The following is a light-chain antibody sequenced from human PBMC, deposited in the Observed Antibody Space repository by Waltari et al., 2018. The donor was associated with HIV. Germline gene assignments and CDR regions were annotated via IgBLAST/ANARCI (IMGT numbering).Light chain of an antibody. CDR2: EDT. CDR1: SSDVGSYNL. Sequence: QSALTQPASVSGSPGQSITISCTGTSSDVGSYNLVSWYQQHPGKAPKLVIYEDTKRPSGVSNRFSGSKSGNTASLTISGLQAEDEAAYYCCSYAGGTAIFGGGTELTIL. CDR3: CSYAGGTAI. J-gene: IGLJ2*01. V-gene: IGLV2-23*01.